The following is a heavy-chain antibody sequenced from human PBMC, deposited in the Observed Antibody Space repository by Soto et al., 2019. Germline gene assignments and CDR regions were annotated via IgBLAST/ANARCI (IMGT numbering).Heavy chain of an antibody. V-gene: IGHV3-30*18. Sequence: PGGSLRLSCAASGFTFSSDGRHWVRQAPGKGLEWVAVISYDGSNKYYADSVKGRFTISRDNSKNTLYLQMNSLRAEDTAVYYSAKEVDSNSPSDYWGQGTLVTVSS. CDR2: ISYDGSNK. D-gene: IGHD4-4*01. J-gene: IGHJ4*02. CDR1: GFTFSSDG. CDR3: AKEVDSNSPSDY.